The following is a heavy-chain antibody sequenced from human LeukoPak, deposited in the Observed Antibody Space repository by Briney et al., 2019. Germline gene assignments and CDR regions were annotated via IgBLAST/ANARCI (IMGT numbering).Heavy chain of an antibody. D-gene: IGHD2-2*01. J-gene: IGHJ4*02. CDR2: INPNDGDT. CDR1: RYTFTDYY. V-gene: IGHV1-2*02. CDR3: ARANFLYCSSTTCLFDY. Sequence: ASVKVSCKATRYTFTDYYLHWVRQAHGQGFEWMGWINPNDGDTNYAQKFQGRVTMTRDTSISTAHMEVSRLRSDDTAVYYCARANFLYCSSTTCLFDYWGQGTLVTVSS.